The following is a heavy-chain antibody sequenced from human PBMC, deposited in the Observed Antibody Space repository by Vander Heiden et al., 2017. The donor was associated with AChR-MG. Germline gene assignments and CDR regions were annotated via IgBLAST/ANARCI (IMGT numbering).Heavy chain of an antibody. V-gene: IGHV3-7*03. J-gene: IGHJ1*01. CDR1: GFPFSSYW. D-gene: IGHD3-10*01. CDR3: ARLDYYGSGSYPKYFQH. Sequence: EVQLVESGGGLVQPGGSLRLSCAASGFPFSSYWMSWVRQAPGKGLEWVANIKQDGSEKYYVDSVKGRFTISRDNAKNSLYLQMNSLRAEDTAVYYCARLDYYGSGSYPKYFQHWGQGTLVTVSS. CDR2: IKQDGSEK.